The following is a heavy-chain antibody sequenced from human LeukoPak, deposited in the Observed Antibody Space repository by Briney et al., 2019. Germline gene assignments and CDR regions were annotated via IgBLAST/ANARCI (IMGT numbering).Heavy chain of an antibody. J-gene: IGHJ6*03. CDR3: ARVPSTRGVIRYYYYMDV. V-gene: IGHV1-69*13. CDR2: IIPIFGTA. CDR1: GGTFSSYA. D-gene: IGHD3-10*01. Sequence: ASVKVSCKASGGTFSSYAISWVRQAPGQGLEWMGGIIPIFGTANYAQKFQGRVTITADESTSTAYMELSSLRSEDTAVYYCARVPSTRGVIRYYYYMDVWGKGTTVTVSS.